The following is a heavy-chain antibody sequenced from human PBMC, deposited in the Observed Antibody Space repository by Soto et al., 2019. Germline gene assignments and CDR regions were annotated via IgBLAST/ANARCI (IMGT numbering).Heavy chain of an antibody. D-gene: IGHD1-20*01. V-gene: IGHV1-46*01. J-gene: IGHJ4*02. CDR1: GYTFTSYY. CDR3: ARGPGITYYFDS. Sequence: GASVKVSCKASGYTFTSYYIHWVRQAPGQGLEWMGIINPSGGSTSYAQKFQGRVTMTRDTSTSTVYMELSSLRSEDTAVYFCARGPGITYYFDSWGQGTLVTVSS. CDR2: INPSGGST.